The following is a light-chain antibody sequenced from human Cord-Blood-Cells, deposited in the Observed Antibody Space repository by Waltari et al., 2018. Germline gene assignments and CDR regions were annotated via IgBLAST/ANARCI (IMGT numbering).Light chain of an antibody. CDR1: SSDVGGYNY. Sequence: QSALTQPRSVSGSPGQSVTISCTGTSSDVGGYNYVSWYQQHPGKAPKLMIYSVSKRPSGVPDRFSGSKSGNTASLTISGLQAEDEADYYCCSYAGSYTGVFGGGTKLPVL. CDR3: CSYAGSYTGV. J-gene: IGLJ2*01. CDR2: SVS. V-gene: IGLV2-11*01.